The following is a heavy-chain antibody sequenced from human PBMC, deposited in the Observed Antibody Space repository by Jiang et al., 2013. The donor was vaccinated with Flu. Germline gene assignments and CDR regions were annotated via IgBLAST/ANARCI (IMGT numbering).Heavy chain of an antibody. D-gene: IGHD2-2*01. J-gene: IGHJ6*04. CDR2: IDPSDSYT. Sequence: VQLVESGAEVKKPGESLRISCKGSGYSFTSYWISWVRQMPGKGLEWMGRIDPSDSYTNYSPSFQGHVTISADKSISTAYLQWSSLKASDTAMYYCARQGYCSSTSCYPGYYYGMDVVGQRDHGHRLL. CDR1: GYSFTSYW. CDR3: ARQGYCSSTSCYPGYYYGMDV. V-gene: IGHV5-10-1*03.